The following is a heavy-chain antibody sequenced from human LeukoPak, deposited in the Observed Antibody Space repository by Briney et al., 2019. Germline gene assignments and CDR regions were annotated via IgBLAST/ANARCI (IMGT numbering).Heavy chain of an antibody. J-gene: IGHJ4*02. V-gene: IGHV4-39*07. D-gene: IGHD3-10*01. CDR3: ARVIARFRARFDY. Sequence: WIRQPPGEGLEWIGSIYYSGSTYYNSSLQSRVTISVDTSKNQFSLKLSSVTAADTAVYYCARVIARFRARFDYWGQGTLVTVSS. CDR2: IYYSGST.